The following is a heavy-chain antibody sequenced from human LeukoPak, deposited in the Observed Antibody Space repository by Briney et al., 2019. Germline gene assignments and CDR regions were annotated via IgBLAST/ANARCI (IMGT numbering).Heavy chain of an antibody. CDR1: GFTFDDYG. J-gene: IGHJ4*02. D-gene: IGHD3-3*01. V-gene: IGHV3-20*04. Sequence: PGGSLRLSCAASGFTFDDYGMSWVRQAPGKGLESVSGINWNGGSTGYADSVKGRFTISRDDAKNSLYLQMNSLRAEDTALYYCARYPKIASITIFGEVTYYFDYWGQGTMVTVSS. CDR2: INWNGGST. CDR3: ARYPKIASITIFGEVTYYFDY.